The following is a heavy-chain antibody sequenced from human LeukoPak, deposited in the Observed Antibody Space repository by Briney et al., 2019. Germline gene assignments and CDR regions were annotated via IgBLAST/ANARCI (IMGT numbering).Heavy chain of an antibody. J-gene: IGHJ4*02. D-gene: IGHD3-10*01. Sequence: PSETLSLTCTVSGGSISSSSYYRGWIRQPPGKGLEWIGSIYYSGSTYYNPSLKSRVTISVDTSKNQFSLKLSSVTAADTAVYYCARIMYSGDPWYYFDYWGQGTLVTVSS. CDR2: IYYSGST. CDR1: GGSISSSSYY. V-gene: IGHV4-39*01. CDR3: ARIMYSGDPWYYFDY.